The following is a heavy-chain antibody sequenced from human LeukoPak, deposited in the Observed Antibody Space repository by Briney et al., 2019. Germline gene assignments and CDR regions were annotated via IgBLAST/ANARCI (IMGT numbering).Heavy chain of an antibody. V-gene: IGHV1-2*06. CDR3: ARATLESSGYDYNY. CDR1: GYTFTGYY. CDR2: INPNSGGT. D-gene: IGHD3-22*01. Sequence: ASVKVSCKASGYTFTGYYMHWVRQAPGQGLEWMGRINPNSGGTNYAQKFQGRVTMTRDTSISTAYMELSRLRSDDTAVYYCARATLESSGYDYNYWGQGTLVTVSS. J-gene: IGHJ4*02.